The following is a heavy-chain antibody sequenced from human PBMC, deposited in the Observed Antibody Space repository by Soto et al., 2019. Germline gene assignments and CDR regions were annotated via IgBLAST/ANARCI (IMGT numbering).Heavy chain of an antibody. CDR2: VSLDGNRQ. D-gene: IGHD2-2*01. J-gene: IGHJ4*02. Sequence: QVQLVESGGGVVQPGKSLTLSCAASGFTFSSFAMHWVRQPPGKGLEWVAVVSLDGNRQYFSDSVKGRFTISRDNSKNTVSPQMNSLRDDDSALYYWSCRHREVPALIGDYFDYWGQGTLVTVSS. CDR1: GFTFSSFA. CDR3: SCRHREVPALIGDYFDY. V-gene: IGHV3-30*04.